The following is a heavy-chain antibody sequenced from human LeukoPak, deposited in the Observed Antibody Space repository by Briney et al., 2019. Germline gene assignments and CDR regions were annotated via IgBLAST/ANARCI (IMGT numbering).Heavy chain of an antibody. CDR2: INPNSGGT. CDR1: GYTFTGYY. CDR3: ARHPGKVTNDWYFDL. V-gene: IGHV1-2*02. J-gene: IGHJ2*01. D-gene: IGHD4-23*01. Sequence: GASVKVSCKASGYTFTGYYMHWVRQAPGQGLELMGWINPNSGGTNYAQKFQGRVTMTRDTSITTAYLELSRLSSDDTAVYYCARHPGKVTNDWYFDLWGGGTLVTVSS.